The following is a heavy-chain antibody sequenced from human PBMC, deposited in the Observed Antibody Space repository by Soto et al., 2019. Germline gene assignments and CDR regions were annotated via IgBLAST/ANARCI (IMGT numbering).Heavy chain of an antibody. J-gene: IGHJ5*02. Sequence: SETLSLTCTVSGGSISRGGYYWSWIRQHPGKGLEWIGYIYYSGSTYYNPSLKSRVTISVDTSKNQFSLKLSSVTAADTAVYYGAREEGYCSSTSCQDWFDPWGQGTLVTVSS. CDR2: IYYSGST. V-gene: IGHV4-31*03. D-gene: IGHD2-2*01. CDR3: AREEGYCSSTSCQDWFDP. CDR1: GGSISRGGYY.